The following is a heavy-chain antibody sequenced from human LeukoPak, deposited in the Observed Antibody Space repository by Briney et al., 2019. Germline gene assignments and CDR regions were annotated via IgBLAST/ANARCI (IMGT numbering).Heavy chain of an antibody. Sequence: GGSLRLSCAASGFTFNSYAMSWVRQAPGKGLEWVSSITSSGDATFHADSVKDRFTISRDNSKSTLYLQMSRLRVEDTAVYYCAKDRPNYHESNGHYYRLNGDSWGQGTLVTVSS. D-gene: IGHD3-22*01. CDR2: ITSSGDAT. CDR3: AKDRPNYHESNGHYYRLNGDS. CDR1: GFTFNSYA. J-gene: IGHJ5*01. V-gene: IGHV3-23*01.